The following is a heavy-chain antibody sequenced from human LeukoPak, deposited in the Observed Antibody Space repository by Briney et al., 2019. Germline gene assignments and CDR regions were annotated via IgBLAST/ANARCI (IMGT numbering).Heavy chain of an antibody. J-gene: IGHJ3*02. Sequence: SETLSLTCAVYGGSFSGYYWSWIRQPPGKGLEWIGEINHSGSTNYNPSLKSRVTISVDTSKNQFSLKLSSVTAADTAVYYCASYRRRRLLWFGESSSSDAFDIWGLGTMVSVSS. CDR1: GGSFSGYY. CDR2: INHSGST. CDR3: ASYRRRRLLWFGESSSSDAFDI. D-gene: IGHD3-10*01. V-gene: IGHV4-34*01.